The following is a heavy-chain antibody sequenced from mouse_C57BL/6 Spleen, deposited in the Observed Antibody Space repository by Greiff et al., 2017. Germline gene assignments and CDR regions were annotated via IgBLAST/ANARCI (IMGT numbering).Heavy chain of an antibody. CDR2: ISYDGSN. J-gene: IGHJ2*01. V-gene: IGHV3-6*01. CDR3: ARDGTGTRYFDY. D-gene: IGHD4-1*01. Sequence: EVKLQESGPGLVKPSQSLSLTCSVTGYSITSGYYWNWIRQFPGNKLEWMGYISYDGSNNYNPSLKNRISITRDTSKNQFFLKLNSVTTEDTATYYCARDGTGTRYFDYWGQGTTLTVSS. CDR1: GYSITSGYY.